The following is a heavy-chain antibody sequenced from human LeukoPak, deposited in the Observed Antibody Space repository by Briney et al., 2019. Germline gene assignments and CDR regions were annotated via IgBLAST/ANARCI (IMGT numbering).Heavy chain of an antibody. J-gene: IGHJ4*02. D-gene: IGHD6-13*01. CDR1: GCTFTSYG. CDR3: ARLQQQFDY. Sequence: GASVKVSCKASGCTFTSYGISWVRQAPGQGLEWMGWISAYNGNTNYAQKLQGRVTITADESTSTAYMELSSLRSEDTAVYYCARLQQQFDYWGQGTLVTVSS. V-gene: IGHV1-18*01. CDR2: ISAYNGNT.